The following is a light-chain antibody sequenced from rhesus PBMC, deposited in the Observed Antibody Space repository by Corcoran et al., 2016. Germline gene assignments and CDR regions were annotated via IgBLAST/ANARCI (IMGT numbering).Light chain of an antibody. V-gene: IGKV3-24*01. Sequence: EIVMTQSPATLSLSPGERATLSCRASQSVSSSLAWYQQRPGQAPRLLIYGASRRATGIPDRFSGSGSGTDFTLTISSLEPEDVAVYYCLQHSNWPMYSFGQGTKVEIK. J-gene: IGKJ2*01. CDR1: QSVSSS. CDR3: LQHSNWPMYS. CDR2: GAS.